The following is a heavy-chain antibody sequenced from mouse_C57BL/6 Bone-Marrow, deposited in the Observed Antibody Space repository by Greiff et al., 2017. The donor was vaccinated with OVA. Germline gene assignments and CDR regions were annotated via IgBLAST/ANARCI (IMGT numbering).Heavy chain of an antibody. J-gene: IGHJ2*01. CDR1: GYTFTDYY. D-gene: IGHD1-2*01. V-gene: IGHV1-76*01. Sequence: QVQLQQSGAELVRPGASVKLSCKASGYTFTDYYINWVKQRPGQGLEWIARIYPGSGNTYYNEKFKGKATLTAEKSSSTAYMQLSSLTSEDSAVYFCAREKDLGHWDYFDYWGQGTTLTVSS. CDR2: IYPGSGNT. CDR3: AREKDLGHWDYFDY.